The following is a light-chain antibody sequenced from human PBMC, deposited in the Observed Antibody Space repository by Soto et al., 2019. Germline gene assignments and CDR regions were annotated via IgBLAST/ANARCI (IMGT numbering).Light chain of an antibody. Sequence: EIVMTQSPATLSVSPGERATLSCRASQSVSSNVAWYQQKPGQAPRLLIYGASTRATGIPDRFSGSVSGTEFTLTISSLESGDFAVYDCLQYNNWPRYTFGQGTNLGIK. CDR3: LQYNNWPRYT. J-gene: IGKJ2*01. CDR1: QSVSSN. CDR2: GAS. V-gene: IGKV3-15*01.